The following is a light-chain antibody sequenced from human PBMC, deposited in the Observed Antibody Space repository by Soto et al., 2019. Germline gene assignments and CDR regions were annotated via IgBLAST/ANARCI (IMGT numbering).Light chain of an antibody. V-gene: IGLV2-14*01. CDR3: SSYTSSSTPYV. CDR1: SSDVGDYNY. J-gene: IGLJ1*01. Sequence: QSALAQPASVSGSPGQSITISCTGTSSDVGDYNYVSWYQQHQGKAPKLMIYEVSNRPSGVSNRFSGSKSGNTASLTISGLQAEDEADYYCSSYTSSSTPYVFGTGTKLAVL. CDR2: EVS.